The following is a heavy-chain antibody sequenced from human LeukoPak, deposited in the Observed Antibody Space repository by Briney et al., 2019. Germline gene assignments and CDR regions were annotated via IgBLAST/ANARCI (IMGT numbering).Heavy chain of an antibody. CDR1: GFTFSRYW. D-gene: IGHD1-26*01. CDR2: INWSGSRT. V-gene: IGHV3-20*04. J-gene: IGHJ4*02. Sequence: GGSLRLSCAASGFTFSRYWMHWVRQAPGKGLEWVSGINWSGSRTGYADSVKGRFTISRDNAKNSLYLQMNSLRAEDTAFYYCASAVGAGYYFDYWGQGTLVTVPS. CDR3: ASAVGAGYYFDY.